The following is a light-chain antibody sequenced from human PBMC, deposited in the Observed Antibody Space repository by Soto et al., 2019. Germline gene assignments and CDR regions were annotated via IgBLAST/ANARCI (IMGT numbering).Light chain of an antibody. V-gene: IGKV3-20*01. Sequence: EIVLTQSPGTLSLSPGERATLSCRASQSVSSSYLAWYQQKPGQAPRLLSYGASSRATGIPDRFSGSGSGTDFTLTSSRREPEDFAVYYCQQYGSSPRTFGQGTKVEIK. J-gene: IGKJ1*01. CDR1: QSVSSSY. CDR2: GAS. CDR3: QQYGSSPRT.